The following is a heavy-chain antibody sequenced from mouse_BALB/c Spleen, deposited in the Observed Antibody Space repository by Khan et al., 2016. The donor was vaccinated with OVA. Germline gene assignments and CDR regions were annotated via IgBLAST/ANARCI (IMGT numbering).Heavy chain of an antibody. J-gene: IGHJ4*01. V-gene: IGHV3-8*02. Sequence: EVQLVESRPNLVKPSQTLSLTCSVTGDSITSGFWNWIRKFPGNKFEYMGYVTYSGNTYYNPSLKSRISFTRDTSKSQYYLQLNSVTTEDTATYFCARSYGSWTMDYWGQGTSVTVSS. CDR1: GDSITSGF. CDR2: VTYSGNT. CDR3: ARSYGSWTMDY. D-gene: IGHD1-1*01.